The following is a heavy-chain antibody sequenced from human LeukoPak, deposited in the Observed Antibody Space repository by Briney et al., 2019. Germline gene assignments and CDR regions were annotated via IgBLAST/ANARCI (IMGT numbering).Heavy chain of an antibody. J-gene: IGHJ5*02. CDR3: ASSITIFGVVITNWFDP. CDR2: ISGSGGST. CDR1: GFTFSSYA. Sequence: GGSLRLSCAASGFTFSSYAMSWVRQAPGKGLEWVSAISGSGGSTYYADSVKGRFTISRDNSKNTLYLQMNSLRAEDTAVYYCASSITIFGVVITNWFDPWGQGALVTVSS. V-gene: IGHV3-23*01. D-gene: IGHD3-3*01.